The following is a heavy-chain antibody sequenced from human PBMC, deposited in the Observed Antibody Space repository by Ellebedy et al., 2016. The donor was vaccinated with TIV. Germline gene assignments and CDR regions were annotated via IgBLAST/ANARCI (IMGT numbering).Heavy chain of an antibody. Sequence: SGPTLVKPTQTLTLTCTFSGFSLSTSGMCVSWIRQPPGKALEWLALIDWDDDKYYSTSLKTRLTISKDTSKNQVVLTMTNMDPVDTATYYCARIPIVVAGTEHYYYYGLDVWGQGTTVTVSS. CDR3: ARIPIVVAGTEHYYYYGLDV. V-gene: IGHV2-70*01. CDR1: GFSLSTSGMC. D-gene: IGHD6-13*01. J-gene: IGHJ6*02. CDR2: IDWDDDK.